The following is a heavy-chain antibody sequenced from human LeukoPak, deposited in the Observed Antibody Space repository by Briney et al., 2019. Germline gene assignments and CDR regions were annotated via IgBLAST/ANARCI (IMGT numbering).Heavy chain of an antibody. CDR3: ARVLNRLSSSGRYGRYAFDI. D-gene: IGHD3-22*01. J-gene: IGHJ3*02. V-gene: IGHV1-2*02. Sequence: ASVKVSCKASGYTFTGYYMHWVRQAPGQGLEWMGWINPNSGGTNYAQKFQGRVTMTRDTSISTAYMELSRLRSDDTAVYYCARVLNRLSSSGRYGRYAFDIWGQGTMVTVSS. CDR1: GYTFTGYY. CDR2: INPNSGGT.